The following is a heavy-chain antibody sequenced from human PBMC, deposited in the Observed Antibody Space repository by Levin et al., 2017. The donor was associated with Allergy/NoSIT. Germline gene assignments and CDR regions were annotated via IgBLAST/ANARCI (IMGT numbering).Heavy chain of an antibody. CDR3: ASLLFQDTAMVGPTPFFDY. CDR1: GYSFTSYW. D-gene: IGHD5-18*01. J-gene: IGHJ4*02. V-gene: IGHV5-10-1*01. Sequence: PGESLKISCQGSGYSFTSYWISWVRQMPGKGLEWMGRIDPSDSYTNYSPSFQGHVTISADKSISTAYLQWSSLKASDTAMYYCASLLFQDTAMVGPTPFFDYWGQGTLVTVSS. CDR2: IDPSDSYT.